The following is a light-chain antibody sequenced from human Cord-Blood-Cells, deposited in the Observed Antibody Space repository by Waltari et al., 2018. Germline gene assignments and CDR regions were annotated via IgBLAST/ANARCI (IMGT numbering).Light chain of an antibody. CDR2: DAS. CDR1: QSISSA. Sequence: IQLTQSPSSLSASVGDRVTITCRASQSISSALNWYQQKPGKAPKLLIYDASSLESGVPSRFSGSGSGTDFTLTISSLQPEDFATYYCQQFNSYPMTFGQGTRVEIK. J-gene: IGKJ5*01. CDR3: QQFNSYPMT. V-gene: IGKV1-13*02.